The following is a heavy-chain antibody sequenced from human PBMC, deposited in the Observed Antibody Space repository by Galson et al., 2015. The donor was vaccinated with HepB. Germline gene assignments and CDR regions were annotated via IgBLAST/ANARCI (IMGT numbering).Heavy chain of an antibody. CDR1: GFTFSYYG. D-gene: IGHD2-8*01. CDR2: ISSTSSAI. CDR3: ARDYAGPNDDAFDI. V-gene: IGHV3-48*02. Sequence: SLRLSCAASGFTFSYYGMNWVRQAPGMGLEWVSYISSTSSAIYYADFVKGRFTISRDNAKNSLYLQMNSLRDEDTAVYYCARDYAGPNDDAFDIWGQGTRVTASP. J-gene: IGHJ3*02.